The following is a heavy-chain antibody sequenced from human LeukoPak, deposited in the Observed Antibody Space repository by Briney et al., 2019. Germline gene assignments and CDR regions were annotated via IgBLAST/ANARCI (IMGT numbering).Heavy chain of an antibody. Sequence: ASVKVSCKASGYTFTSYGISWVRQAPGQGLEWMGWISAYNGNTNYAQKFQGRVTMTRDTSISTAYMELSRLRSDDTAVYYCARSYYDFWSGYYTGHDAFDIWGQGTMVTVSS. V-gene: IGHV1-18*01. CDR1: GYTFTSYG. D-gene: IGHD3-3*01. CDR2: ISAYNGNT. CDR3: ARSYYDFWSGYYTGHDAFDI. J-gene: IGHJ3*02.